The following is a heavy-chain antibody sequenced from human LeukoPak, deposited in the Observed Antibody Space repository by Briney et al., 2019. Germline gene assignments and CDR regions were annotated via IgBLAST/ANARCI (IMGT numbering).Heavy chain of an antibody. D-gene: IGHD6-6*01. J-gene: IGHJ4*01. CDR2: IKEDGSEK. CDR3: AGANKSSSCFDY. CDR1: GFTFSSYW. V-gene: IGHV3-7*01. Sequence: GGSPRLSCAPSGFTFSSYWMSWVRQAPGKGLGWVANIKEDGSEKYYVDSVKGRFTISRDNAKNSLYLQMNSLRAEDTAVYYCAGANKSSSCFDYWGHGTLVTVSS.